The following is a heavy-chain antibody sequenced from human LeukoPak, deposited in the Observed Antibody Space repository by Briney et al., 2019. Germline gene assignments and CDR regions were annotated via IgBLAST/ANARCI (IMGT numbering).Heavy chain of an antibody. J-gene: IGHJ3*02. V-gene: IGHV4-59*05. D-gene: IGHD3-10*01. CDR2: IYYSGST. CDR3: KGEEGAFDI. CDR1: GGSISSYY. Sequence: SETLSLTCTVSGGSISSYYWSWIRQPPGKGLEWIGSIYYSGSTYYNPSLKSRVTISVDTSKNQFSLKLSSVTAADTAVYYCKGEEGAFDIWGQGTMVTVSS.